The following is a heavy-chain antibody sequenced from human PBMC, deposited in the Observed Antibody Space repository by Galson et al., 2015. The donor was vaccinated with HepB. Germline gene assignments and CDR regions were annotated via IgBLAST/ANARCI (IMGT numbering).Heavy chain of an antibody. CDR2: IGSKTSNYAT. Sequence: SLRLSCAASGFTFSGSVIHWVRQASGKGLEWVGRIGSKTSNYATANAASLKGRFTISRDDSKNTAYLHMNGLKTEDTAVYYCIRTGDLSGYSSSWGQGTLVTASS. CDR1: GFTFSGSV. CDR3: IRTGDLSGYSSS. V-gene: IGHV3-73*01. J-gene: IGHJ4*02. D-gene: IGHD6-13*01.